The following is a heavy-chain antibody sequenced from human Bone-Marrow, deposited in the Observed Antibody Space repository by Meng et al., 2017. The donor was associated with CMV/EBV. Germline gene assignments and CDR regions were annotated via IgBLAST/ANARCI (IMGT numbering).Heavy chain of an antibody. CDR1: GFTFSSYS. Sequence: GESLKISCAASGFTFSSYSMNWVRQAPGKGLEWVSVIYSGGSTYYADSVKGRFTISRDNAKNTLYLQMNSLRAEDTAVYYCARDFSSTDAFDIWGQGTMVTVSS. V-gene: IGHV3-66*01. CDR2: IYSGGST. CDR3: ARDFSSTDAFDI. J-gene: IGHJ3*02. D-gene: IGHD2-2*01.